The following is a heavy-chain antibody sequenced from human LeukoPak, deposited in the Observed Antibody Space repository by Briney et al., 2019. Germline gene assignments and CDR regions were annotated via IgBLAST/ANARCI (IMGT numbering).Heavy chain of an antibody. CDR1: GYTFTSYG. Sequence: GASVNVSCKASGYTFTSYGISWVRQAPGHGLEWMGWISAYNGNTNYEQKLQGRVTMNTDTSTSTAYMELRSLRFDDTAVYYCAIKGRFMEWDNYYYYYGMDVWGQGTTVTVSS. D-gene: IGHD3-3*01. V-gene: IGHV1-18*01. J-gene: IGHJ6*02. CDR3: AIKGRFMEWDNYYYYYGMDV. CDR2: ISAYNGNT.